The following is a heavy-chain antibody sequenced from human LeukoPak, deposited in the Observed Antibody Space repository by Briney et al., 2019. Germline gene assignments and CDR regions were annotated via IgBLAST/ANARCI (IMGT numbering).Heavy chain of an antibody. Sequence: GGSLRLSCAASGFTFNNAWMSWVRQAPGKGLEWVGRIKSETYGGTTDLAAPVKGRFIISRDDSKDTVYLQMNSLRAEDTAVYYCAKAYYDTTYFDSWGQGTLVTVSS. J-gene: IGHJ4*02. V-gene: IGHV3-15*01. CDR1: GFTFNNAW. CDR3: AKAYYDTTYFDS. CDR2: IKSETYGGTT. D-gene: IGHD3-22*01.